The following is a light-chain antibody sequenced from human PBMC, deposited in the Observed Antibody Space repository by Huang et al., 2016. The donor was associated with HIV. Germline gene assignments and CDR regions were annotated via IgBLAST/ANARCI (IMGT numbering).Light chain of an antibody. CDR3: QQLNSYPPWT. Sequence: IQLTQSPSSLSASVGDRVTITCRARQGISSYLAWYQQKPGKAPKLLIYAASTWQSGVPSRFSGSGSGTDFTLTISSLQPEDFATYYCQQLNSYPPWTFGQGTKVEIK. CDR2: AAS. CDR1: QGISSY. J-gene: IGKJ1*01. V-gene: IGKV1-9*01.